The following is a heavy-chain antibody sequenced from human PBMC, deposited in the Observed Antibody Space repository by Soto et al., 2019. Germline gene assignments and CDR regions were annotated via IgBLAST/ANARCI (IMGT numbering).Heavy chain of an antibody. CDR1: GFTLTTYG. J-gene: IGHJ4*02. Sequence: GGSLRLSCAASGFTLTTYGMHWVRQAPGKGLEWVAAMSYDGTKEYYADSVKGRFTISRDSSRNTLFLQLNSLRAEDTAVYYCAKEFGSTWIDHWGEGXLVTVSS. CDR2: MSYDGTKE. V-gene: IGHV3-30*18. CDR3: AKEFGSTWIDH. D-gene: IGHD6-13*01.